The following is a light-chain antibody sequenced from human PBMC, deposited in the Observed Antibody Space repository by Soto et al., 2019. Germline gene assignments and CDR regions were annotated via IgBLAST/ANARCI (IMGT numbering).Light chain of an antibody. CDR2: EVT. V-gene: IGLV2-23*02. Sequence: QSVLTQPASVSGSPGQSITISCTGTSRDVGYYNLVSWFRQHPGNAPKLIIYEVTKRPSGVSDRFSGSKSGNTASLTISGLQPEDEADYYCCSYAGSGALGVFVAGTKVTVL. CDR1: SRDVGYYNL. CDR3: CSYAGSGALGV. J-gene: IGLJ1*01.